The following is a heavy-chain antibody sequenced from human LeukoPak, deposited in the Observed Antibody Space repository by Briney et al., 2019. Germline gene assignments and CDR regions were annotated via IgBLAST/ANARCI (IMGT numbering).Heavy chain of an antibody. CDR3: TVAGYCSGGSCYPGGAGAP. J-gene: IGHJ5*02. D-gene: IGHD2-15*01. V-gene: IGHV3-15*01. CDR2: IKSKTDGGTT. CDR1: GFTFSNAW. Sequence: GGSLRLSCAASGFTFSNAWMSWVRQAPGKGLEWVGRIKSKTDGGTTDYAAPVKGRFTISRDDSKNTLYLQMNSLKTEDTAVYYCTVAGYCSGGSCYPGGAGAPWGQGTLVAVSS.